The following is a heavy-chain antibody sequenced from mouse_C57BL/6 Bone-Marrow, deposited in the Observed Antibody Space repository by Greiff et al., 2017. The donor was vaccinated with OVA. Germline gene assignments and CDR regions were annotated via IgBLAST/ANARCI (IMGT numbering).Heavy chain of an antibody. CDR3: ARREWYPWFDV. CDR1: GYAFTNYL. J-gene: IGHJ1*03. V-gene: IGHV1-54*01. D-gene: IGHD2-1*01. CDR2: INPGSGGT. Sequence: VTLMESGAELVRPGTSVKVSCKASGYAFTNYLIEWVKQRPGQGLEWIGVINPGSGGTNYNEKFKGKATLTADKSSSTAYMQLSSLTSEDSAVYFCARREWYPWFDVWGTGTTVTVSS.